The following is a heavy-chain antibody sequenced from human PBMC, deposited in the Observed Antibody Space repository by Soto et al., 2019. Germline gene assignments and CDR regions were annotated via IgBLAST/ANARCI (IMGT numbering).Heavy chain of an antibody. CDR3: ARHCGITGTLTENWFDP. CDR1: CCSISSSSYY. CDR2: IYYSGST. D-gene: IGHD1-7*01. Sequence: SETLSLTCTVSCCSISSSSYYWGWIRQPPGKGLEWIGSIYYSGSTYYNPSLESRVTISVDTSKNQFSLKLSSVTAADTAVYYCARHCGITGTLTENWFDPWGQGTLVTVSS. V-gene: IGHV4-39*01. J-gene: IGHJ5*02.